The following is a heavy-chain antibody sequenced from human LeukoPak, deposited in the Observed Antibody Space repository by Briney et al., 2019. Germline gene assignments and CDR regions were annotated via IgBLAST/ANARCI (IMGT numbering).Heavy chain of an antibody. Sequence: GESLKISFKGSGYSFTSQWIGWVRQMPGKGLEWMGIIYPGDSDTRYSPSFRGQVTISADKSISTAYLQWSSLKPSDTAIYYCARHGKYSSGSHHFDNWGQGTLATVSS. CDR2: IYPGDSDT. J-gene: IGHJ4*02. CDR3: ARHGKYSSGSHHFDN. CDR1: GYSFTSQW. D-gene: IGHD6-19*01. V-gene: IGHV5-51*01.